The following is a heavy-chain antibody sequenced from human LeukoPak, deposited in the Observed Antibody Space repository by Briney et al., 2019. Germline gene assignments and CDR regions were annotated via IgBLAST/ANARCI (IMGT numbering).Heavy chain of an antibody. J-gene: IGHJ4*02. CDR1: GFTFSSYS. CDR2: IGTSSSII. CDR3: ARGFEIFDY. Sequence: GGSLRPSCAASGFTFSSYSMNWVRQTPGKGLEWVSYIGTSSSIIYYADSVKGRFTISRDNAKNSLYLQMNSLRDDDTAVYYCARGFEIFDYWGQGTLVTVSS. D-gene: IGHD3-9*01. V-gene: IGHV3-48*02.